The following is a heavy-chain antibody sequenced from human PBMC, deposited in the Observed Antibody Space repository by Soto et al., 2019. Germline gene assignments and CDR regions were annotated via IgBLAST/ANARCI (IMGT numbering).Heavy chain of an antibody. CDR2: IDWDDDK. Sequence: SGPALVNATQTLTLTCTFSGFSLISKGMRVSWIRQPPGKALEWLARIDWDDDKFYSPSLRTRLAISKGTSKNQVVLTMTNVDPMDTATYYCARSPGGFTVATYFFDYWGQGTLVTVSS. J-gene: IGHJ4*02. V-gene: IGHV2-70*04. D-gene: IGHD3-16*01. CDR1: GFSLISKGMR. CDR3: ARSPGGFTVATYFFDY.